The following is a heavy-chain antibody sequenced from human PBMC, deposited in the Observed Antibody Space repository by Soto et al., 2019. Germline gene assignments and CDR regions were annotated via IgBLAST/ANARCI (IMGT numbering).Heavy chain of an antibody. CDR3: AKTFLLRDMEELFDY. CDR1: GFTFTTYA. V-gene: IGHV3-30*18. D-gene: IGHD3-16*01. CDR2: ISYDGSRK. Sequence: QVQLVESGGGVVQPGRSLRLSCAASGFTFTTYAMHWVLQAPVKGLDWVAMISYDGSRKEYADSVKGRFTISRDSATNTRYLPMNSLRDEDTAVYYGAKTFLLRDMEELFDYWGQGTLVTVSS. J-gene: IGHJ4*02.